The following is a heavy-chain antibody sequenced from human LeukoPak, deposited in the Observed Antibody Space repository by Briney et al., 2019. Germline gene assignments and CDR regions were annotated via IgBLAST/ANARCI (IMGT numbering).Heavy chain of an antibody. V-gene: IGHV7-4-1*02. Sequence: ASVKVSCKASGYTFTSYAMNWVRQAPGQGLEWMGWINTNTGNPTYAQGFTGRFVFSLDTSVSTAYLQISSLKAEDTAVYYRARGWFLQHIVVVTPPFQHWGQGTLVTVSS. CDR3: ARGWFLQHIVVVTPPFQH. CDR1: GYTFTSYA. CDR2: INTNTGNP. D-gene: IGHD2-21*02. J-gene: IGHJ1*01.